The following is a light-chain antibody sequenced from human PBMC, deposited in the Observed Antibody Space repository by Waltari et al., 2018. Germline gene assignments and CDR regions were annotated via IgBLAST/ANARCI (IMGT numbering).Light chain of an antibody. CDR1: SSDVGAYDY. Sequence: QSALIQTRALSRSPGHSVIISCTRASSDVGAYDYVSWYQQHPGKAPTPIIYDVNNRPSGVPDRFSGSKSGNTASLTISGLQAEDEADYYCCSYAGNYANYVFGTGTKLT. CDR3: CSYAGNYANYV. CDR2: DVN. V-gene: IGLV2-11*02. J-gene: IGLJ1*01.